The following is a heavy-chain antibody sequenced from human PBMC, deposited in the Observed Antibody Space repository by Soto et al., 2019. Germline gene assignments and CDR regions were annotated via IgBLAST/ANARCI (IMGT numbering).Heavy chain of an antibody. CDR2: ISSTAGRTS. V-gene: IGHV3-23*01. J-gene: IGHJ6*02. CDR1: GFTFNTYP. D-gene: IGHD3-10*01. Sequence: GGSLRLSCATSGFTFNTYPMTWVRQAPGKGLEWVSSISSTAGRTSSYADSVKGRFAISRDFSDNTVYLQMNNLRVDDTAVYFCAKGVLSFHYGMGVWGQGTTVTVSS. CDR3: AKGVLSFHYGMGV.